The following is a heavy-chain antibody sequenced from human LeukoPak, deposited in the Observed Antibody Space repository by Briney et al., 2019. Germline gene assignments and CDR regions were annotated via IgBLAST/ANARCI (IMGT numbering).Heavy chain of an antibody. Sequence: GGSLRLSCAASGFTFSYYGMNWVPQAPGKGLEGLAYISSSSSTISYADSVKGRFTISRDNAKNSLYLQLHSLRAEDTAVLYCARGGAARPDYWGQGTLVTVSS. J-gene: IGHJ4*02. V-gene: IGHV3-48*04. CDR1: GFTFSYYG. CDR2: ISSSSSTI. D-gene: IGHD6-25*01. CDR3: ARGGAARPDY.